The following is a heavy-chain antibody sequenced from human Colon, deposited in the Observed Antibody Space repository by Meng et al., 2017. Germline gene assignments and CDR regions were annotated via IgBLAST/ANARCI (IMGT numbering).Heavy chain of an antibody. CDR2: MNPDSGKT. J-gene: IGHJ4*02. CDR3: ARGGAPPYYFDY. CDR1: GYTFSNYE. V-gene: IGHV1-8*02. Sequence: QVQLVQSGAEVKKPGASARVSCETSGYTFSNYEVNWVRQASGHGLEWMGWMNPDSGKTGYAHKFQGRVTLTRDTSTGTAYMELTSLTPDDTAVYYCARGGAPPYYFDYWGQGTLVTVSS. D-gene: IGHD1-26*01.